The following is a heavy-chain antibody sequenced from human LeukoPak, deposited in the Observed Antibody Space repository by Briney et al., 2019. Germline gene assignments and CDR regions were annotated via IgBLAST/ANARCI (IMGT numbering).Heavy chain of an antibody. V-gene: IGHV4-39*01. Sequence: SETLSLTCTVSSGSISTSNYYWGWVRQPPGKALEWIGNIFYSGSTYYNPSLKSRVTISVDTSKNQFSLKLSSVTAADTAVYYCARVYYDSSGYYSPATVADWGQGTLVTVSS. D-gene: IGHD3-22*01. J-gene: IGHJ4*02. CDR3: ARVYYDSSGYYSPATVAD. CDR2: IFYSGST. CDR1: SGSISTSNYY.